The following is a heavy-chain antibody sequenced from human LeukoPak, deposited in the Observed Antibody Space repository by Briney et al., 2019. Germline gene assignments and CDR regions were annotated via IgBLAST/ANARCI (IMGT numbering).Heavy chain of an antibody. CDR2: IIYSGGAT. J-gene: IGHJ4*02. Sequence: GGSLSLSCAASGFTFSRSAMTWVRQGPGTGLEFVASIIYSGGATYYADSVKGRFTISRDNSKNTLYLQMNSLRAEDTALYYRAKDGLYYDGSEHVYYFVSWGQGTLVTVSS. CDR3: AKDGLYYDGSEHVYYFVS. CDR1: GFTFSRSA. V-gene: IGHV3-23*01. D-gene: IGHD3-22*01.